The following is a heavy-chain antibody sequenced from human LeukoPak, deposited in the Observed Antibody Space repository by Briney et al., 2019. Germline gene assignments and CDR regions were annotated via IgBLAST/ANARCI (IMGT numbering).Heavy chain of an antibody. J-gene: IGHJ4*02. CDR1: GGSFSGYY. D-gene: IGHD3-9*01. V-gene: IGHV4-34*01. Sequence: PSETLSLTCAVYGGSFSGYYWSWIRQPPGKGLEWIGEINHRGSTNYNPSLKSRVTVSLDTSKNQFSLKLSSVTAADTAVYYCARGHDWLLDWGQGTLVTVSS. CDR3: ARGHDWLLD. CDR2: INHRGST.